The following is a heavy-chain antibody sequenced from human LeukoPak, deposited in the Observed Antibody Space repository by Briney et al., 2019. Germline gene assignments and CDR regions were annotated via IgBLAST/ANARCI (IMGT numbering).Heavy chain of an antibody. CDR1: GFTFSSYG. CDR2: ISGSGGST. V-gene: IGHV3-23*01. Sequence: GGSLRLSCAASGFTFSSYGMSWVRQAPGKGLEWVSAISGSGGSTYYADSVKGRFTISRDNAKNTLYLQMNSLRAEDTAVYYCARGAGSSSWFDPWGQGTLVTVSS. J-gene: IGHJ5*02. CDR3: ARGAGSSSWFDP. D-gene: IGHD6-13*01.